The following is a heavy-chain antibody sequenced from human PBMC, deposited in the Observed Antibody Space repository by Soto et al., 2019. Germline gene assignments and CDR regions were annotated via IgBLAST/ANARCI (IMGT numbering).Heavy chain of an antibody. D-gene: IGHD4-4*01. J-gene: IGHJ6*02. CDR3: AKELQRGMDV. CDR1: GYTFSVYH. V-gene: IGHV1-2*02. Sequence: QVHLVPSGAEVKQPGASVKVSCKASGYTFSVYHMHWVRQAPGQGLEWMGWVHPNSGGTNYAQSFEGRVTMTRDTYINTAYMELSRLTSDDTAVYYCAKELQRGMDVWGQGTTVTVSS. CDR2: VHPNSGGT.